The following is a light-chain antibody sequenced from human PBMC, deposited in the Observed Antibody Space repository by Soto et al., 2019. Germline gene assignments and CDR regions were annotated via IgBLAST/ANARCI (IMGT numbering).Light chain of an antibody. J-gene: IGKJ2*01. CDR3: QQYNNWPPMYT. V-gene: IGKV3-15*01. CDR2: GAS. CDR1: TSVSRN. Sequence: EIVMTQSPATLSVSPGERATFSCRASTSVSRNLAWYQQKPGQAPRQLIYGASTMATGIPARFSGSGSGTEFTLTISSLQSEDFAVYYCQQYNNWPPMYTFGQGTKLEIK.